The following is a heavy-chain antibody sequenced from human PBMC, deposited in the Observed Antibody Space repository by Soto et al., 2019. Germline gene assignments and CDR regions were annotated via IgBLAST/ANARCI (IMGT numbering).Heavy chain of an antibody. CDR3: ARGSVGGNYYYYYGMDV. J-gene: IGHJ6*02. CDR2: IYTSGST. D-gene: IGHD2-15*01. V-gene: IGHV4-4*07. Sequence: SETLSLTCTVSGGSISSYYWSWIRQPAGKGLEWIGRIYTSGSTNYNPSLKSRVTMSVDTSKNQFSLKLSSVTAADTAVYYCARGSVGGNYYYYYGMDVWGQGTTVTVSS. CDR1: GGSISSYY.